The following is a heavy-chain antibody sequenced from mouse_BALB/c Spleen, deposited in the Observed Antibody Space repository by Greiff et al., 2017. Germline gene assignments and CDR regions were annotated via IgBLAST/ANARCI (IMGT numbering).Heavy chain of an antibody. Sequence: QVQLQQSGAELVRPGASVKLSCKASGYTFTSYWINWVKQRPGQGLEWIGNIYPSDSYTNYNQKFKDKATLTVDKSSSTAYMQLSSPTSEDSAVYYCTRDSSGYGRFAYWGQGTLVTVSA. CDR1: GYTFTSYW. CDR3: TRDSSGYGRFAY. CDR2: IYPSDSYT. D-gene: IGHD3-2*01. V-gene: IGHV1-69*02. J-gene: IGHJ3*01.